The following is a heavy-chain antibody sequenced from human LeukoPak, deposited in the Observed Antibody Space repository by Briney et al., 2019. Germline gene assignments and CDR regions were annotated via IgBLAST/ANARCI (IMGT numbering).Heavy chain of an antibody. CDR2: IYSGGNT. CDR1: GFTVSVNY. CDR3: ARAAHRGFSFDY. Sequence: GGSLRLSCAAFGFTVSVNYMSWVRQAPGKGLECVSVIYSGGNTYYADSVKGRFTISRDNSKNTLYLQMNSLRAEDTAVYYCARAAHRGFSFDYWGQGTLVTVSS. V-gene: IGHV3-66*01. J-gene: IGHJ4*02. D-gene: IGHD3-10*01.